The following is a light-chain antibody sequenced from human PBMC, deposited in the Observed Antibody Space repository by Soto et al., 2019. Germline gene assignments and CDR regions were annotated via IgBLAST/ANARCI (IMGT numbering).Light chain of an antibody. Sequence: AIQMTQSPSSLSASVGDRVTITSRASQDIRNDLGLYQQKPGKAPKLLIYAASSLQSGVPSRFSGSGSRTDFTLTISSLEPEDFATYYCLQDFFYPRTFGQGTKVDIK. V-gene: IGKV1-6*01. J-gene: IGKJ1*01. CDR2: AAS. CDR1: QDIRND. CDR3: LQDFFYPRT.